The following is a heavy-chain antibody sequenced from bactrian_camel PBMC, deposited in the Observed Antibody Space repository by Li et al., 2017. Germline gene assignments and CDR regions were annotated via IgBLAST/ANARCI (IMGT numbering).Heavy chain of an antibody. V-gene: IGHV3S6*01. CDR1: GFSFRTYF. Sequence: HVQLVESGGGSVQTGGSLRLSCAASGFSFRTYFITWVRQAPGKGLEWVSSIYSDGRTYTYYADSVRGRFTISQDNANKNTIYLQMNSLKVEDTAMYYCTADFVDDCFSGDNDYWGQGTQVTVS. CDR3: TADFVDDCFSGDNDY. J-gene: IGHJ4*01. CDR2: IYSDGRTYT. D-gene: IGHD3*01.